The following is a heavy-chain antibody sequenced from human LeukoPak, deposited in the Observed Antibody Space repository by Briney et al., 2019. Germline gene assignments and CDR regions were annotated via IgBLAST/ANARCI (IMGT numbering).Heavy chain of an antibody. J-gene: IGHJ5*01. CDR3: ARDFSGSYDS. V-gene: IGHV1-2*02. CDR2: INPNSGGT. D-gene: IGHD1-26*01. Sequence: ASVKVSCKASGYTFTNYGISWMRQAPGQGLEWMGLINPNSGGTNYAQKFQGRVTMTRDTSISTAYMELSRLRSDDTAVYYCARDFSGSYDSWGQGTLVTVSS. CDR1: GYTFTNYG.